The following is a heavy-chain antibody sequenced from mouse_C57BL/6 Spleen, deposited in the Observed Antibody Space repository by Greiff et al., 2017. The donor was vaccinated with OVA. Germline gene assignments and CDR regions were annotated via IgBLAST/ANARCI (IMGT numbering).Heavy chain of an antibody. V-gene: IGHV5-16*01. CDR2: LNHDGSST. D-gene: IGHD4-1*01. CDR3: ARDPILGRGDAMDY. J-gene: IGHJ4*01. CDR1: GFTFSDYY. Sequence: EVQVVESEGGLVQPGSSMKLSCTASGFTFSDYYMAWVRQVPEKGLEWVANLNHDGSSTSSPDSLKNRFLITTDTAKNILYLQMSSLKSEDTATDYGARDPILGRGDAMDYWGQGTSVTVSS.